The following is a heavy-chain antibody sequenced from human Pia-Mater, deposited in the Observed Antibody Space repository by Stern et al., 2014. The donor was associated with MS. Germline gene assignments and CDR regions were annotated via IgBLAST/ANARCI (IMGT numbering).Heavy chain of an antibody. CDR1: GGTFNNYA. V-gene: IGHV1-69*06. Sequence: VQLEESGAEVKRPGSSVKVSCTASGGTFNNYAMNWVRQAPGQGLVSMGGIIPMFGTANQTQPFQGRVTFTADKSTNTAFMDLRSLRSADTAVYYCVLQTLGATYWGQGTPVIVSS. CDR3: VLQTLGATY. D-gene: IGHD3-16*01. J-gene: IGHJ4*02. CDR2: IIPMFGTA.